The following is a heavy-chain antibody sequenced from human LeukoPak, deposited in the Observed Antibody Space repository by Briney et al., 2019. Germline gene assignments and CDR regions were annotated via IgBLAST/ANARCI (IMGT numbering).Heavy chain of an antibody. CDR1: GFTFSSYW. J-gene: IGHJ5*02. D-gene: IGHD5-18*01. V-gene: IGHV3-7*01. CDR2: IKQDGSEK. CDR3: ARDISAMVTYWFDP. Sequence: PGGSLRLSCAASGFTFSSYWMSWVRQAPGKGLEWVANIKQDGSEKYYVDSVKGRFTIPRDNAKNSLYLQMNSLRAEDTAVYYCARDISAMVTYWFDPWGQGTLVTVSS.